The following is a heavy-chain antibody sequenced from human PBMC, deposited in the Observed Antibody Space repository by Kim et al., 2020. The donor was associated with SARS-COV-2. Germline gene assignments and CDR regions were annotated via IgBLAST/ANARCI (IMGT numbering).Heavy chain of an antibody. V-gene: IGHV3-21*01. CDR2: ISSSSSYI. D-gene: IGHD2-2*01. CDR1: GFTFSSYS. CDR3: ARGGPEGPDIVVVPAGTDPRGAFDI. Sequence: GGSLRLSCAASGFTFSSYSMNWVRQAPGKGLEWVSSISSSSSYIYYADSVKGRFTISRDNAKNSLYLQMNSLRAEDTAVYYCARGGPEGPDIVVVPAGTDPRGAFDIWGQGTMVTVSS. J-gene: IGHJ3*02.